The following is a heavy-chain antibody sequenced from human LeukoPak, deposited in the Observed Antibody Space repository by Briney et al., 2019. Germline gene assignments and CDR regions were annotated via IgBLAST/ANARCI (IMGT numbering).Heavy chain of an antibody. J-gene: IGHJ5*02. CDR1: GFTFRTYS. CDR3: AREWSYPLRSFDP. D-gene: IGHD3-10*01. V-gene: IGHV3-48*04. CDR2: ISGSSSTI. Sequence: GGSLRLSCTASGFTFRTYSMNWVRQAPGKGPEWVSYISGSSSTIYYADSVKGRFTISRDNGKSSLYLQMNSLRAEDTAVYYCAREWSYPLRSFDPWGQGTLVTVSS.